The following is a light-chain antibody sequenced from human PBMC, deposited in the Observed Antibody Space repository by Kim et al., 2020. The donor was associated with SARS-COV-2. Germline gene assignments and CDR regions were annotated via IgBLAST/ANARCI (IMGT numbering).Light chain of an antibody. V-gene: IGKV3-20*01. J-gene: IGKJ4*01. Sequence: CPGESATLTYRTSQSVSSSYLAWYQQKPGQAPRLLVYGASSRATGIPDRFSGSGSGTDFTLTISRLEPEDFAVYYCQQYGSSPLTFGGGTKVDIK. CDR3: QQYGSSPLT. CDR1: QSVSSSY. CDR2: GAS.